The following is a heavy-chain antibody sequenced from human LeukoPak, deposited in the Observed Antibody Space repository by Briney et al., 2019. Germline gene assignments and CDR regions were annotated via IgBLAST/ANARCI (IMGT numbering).Heavy chain of an antibody. J-gene: IGHJ3*02. CDR3: ARDPTYYYDSSGYCGGFDI. D-gene: IGHD3-22*01. CDR2: IYTSGST. CDR1: GGSISSGSYY. V-gene: IGHV4-61*02. Sequence: PSETLSLTCTVSGGSISSGSYYWSWIRQPAGKGLEWIGRIYTSGSTNYNPSLKSRVTISVDTSKNQFSLKLSSVTAADTAVYYCARDPTYYYDSSGYCGGFDIWGQGTMVTVSS.